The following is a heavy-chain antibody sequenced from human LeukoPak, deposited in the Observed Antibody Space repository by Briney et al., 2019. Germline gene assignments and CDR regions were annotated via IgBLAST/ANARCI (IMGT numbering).Heavy chain of an antibody. CDR3: ARAELEYYDFWSGYCFFFDY. CDR2: IKQDGSEK. V-gene: IGHV3-7*04. D-gene: IGHD3-3*01. J-gene: IGHJ4*02. CDR1: GFTFSSYW. Sequence: PGGSLRLSCAASGFTFSSYWMSWVRQAPGKGLEWVANIKQDGSEKYYVDSVKGRFTISRDNAKNSLCLQMNSLRAEDTAVYYCARAELEYYDFWSGYCFFFDYWGQGTLVTVSS.